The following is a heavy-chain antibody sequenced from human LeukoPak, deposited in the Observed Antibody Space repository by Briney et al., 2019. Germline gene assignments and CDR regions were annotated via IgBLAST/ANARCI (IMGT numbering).Heavy chain of an antibody. D-gene: IGHD5-24*01. Sequence: SETLSLTCTVSGGSISSHYWSWIRQPPGKGLEWIGHIYYSGSTNYNPSLKSRVTISVDTSKNQFSLKLSSVTAADTAVYYCARGRDGYNYPVDYWGQGTLVTVSS. CDR2: IYYSGST. V-gene: IGHV4-59*11. CDR1: GGSISSHY. CDR3: ARGRDGYNYPVDY. J-gene: IGHJ4*02.